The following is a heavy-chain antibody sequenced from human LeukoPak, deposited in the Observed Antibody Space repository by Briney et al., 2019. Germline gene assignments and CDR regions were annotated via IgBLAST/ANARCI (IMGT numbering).Heavy chain of an antibody. V-gene: IGHV3-7*03. J-gene: IGHJ4*02. Sequence: GGSLRLSCAASGFTFSSYWMNWARQAPGKGLEWVASINHNGNVNYYVDSVKGRFTISRDNAKNSLYLQMSNLRAEDTAVYYCAKRPDRSYYDRTGYYYFDYWGQGTLVTVSS. D-gene: IGHD3-22*01. CDR1: GFTFSSYW. CDR2: INHNGNVN. CDR3: AKRPDRSYYDRTGYYYFDY.